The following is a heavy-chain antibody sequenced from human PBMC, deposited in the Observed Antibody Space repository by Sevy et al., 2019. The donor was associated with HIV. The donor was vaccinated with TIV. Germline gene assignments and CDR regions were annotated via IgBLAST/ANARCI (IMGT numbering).Heavy chain of an antibody. CDR2: ISHDERYK. V-gene: IGHV3-30*01. Sequence: GGSLRLSCAASGFSFSDYDMHWVRQAPGKGLDWVALISHDERYKNYAESVKVRFTISRDNFKNTLFLQMDSLGPEDTVVYFCRRLVSCGGDCYYLDSWGQGALVTVSS. J-gene: IGHJ4*02. CDR1: GFSFSDYD. CDR3: RRLVSCGGDCYYLDS. D-gene: IGHD2-21*02.